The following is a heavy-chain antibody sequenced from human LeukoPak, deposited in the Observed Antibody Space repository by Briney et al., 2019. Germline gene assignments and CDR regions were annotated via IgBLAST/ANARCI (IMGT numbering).Heavy chain of an antibody. J-gene: IGHJ3*02. CDR1: GFTFSSSW. CDR2: VKQDGSDT. D-gene: IGHD1-7*01. CDR3: ARDPYTGNYGAFDI. V-gene: IGHV3-7*05. Sequence: GGSLRLSCAASGFTFSSSWMSWVRQAPGRGLEWVANVKQDGSDTHYVDSVKGRFTISRDNAKNSLYLEMNGQRADDTAMYYCARDPYTGNYGAFDIWGQGTMVTVSS.